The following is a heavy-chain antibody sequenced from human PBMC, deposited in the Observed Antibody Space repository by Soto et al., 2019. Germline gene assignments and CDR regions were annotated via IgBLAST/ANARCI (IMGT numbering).Heavy chain of an antibody. CDR1: GGTSSSGGCC. CDR2: FYHSGST. CDR3: SRGSPHLLAAAGTPFDN. D-gene: IGHD6-13*01. Sequence: PSETMSLTCAVSGGTSSSGGCCWSWIQKQPGQGLEWFGYFYHSGSTYCTPPLMSRVTIAVDTSKNQFSLKLSSVTAADTAVYYCSRGSPHLLAAAGTPFDNRGQGTLVTLPS. V-gene: IGHV4-30-2*01. J-gene: IGHJ4*02.